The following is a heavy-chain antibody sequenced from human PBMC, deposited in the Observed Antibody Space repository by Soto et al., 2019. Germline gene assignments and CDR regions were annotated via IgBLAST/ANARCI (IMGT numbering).Heavy chain of an antibody. Sequence: GGSLRLSCAASGFTFSSYWMSWVRQAPWKGLEWVANIKQDGSEKYYVDSVKGRFTISRDNAKNSLYLQMNSLRAEDTAVYYCARDRLVVPAAMGNYYYYMDVWGKGTTVTVSS. V-gene: IGHV3-7*01. D-gene: IGHD2-2*01. J-gene: IGHJ6*03. CDR2: IKQDGSEK. CDR1: GFTFSSYW. CDR3: ARDRLVVPAAMGNYYYYMDV.